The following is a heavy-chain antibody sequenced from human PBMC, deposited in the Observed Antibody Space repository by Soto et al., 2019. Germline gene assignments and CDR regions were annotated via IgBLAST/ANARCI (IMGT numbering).Heavy chain of an antibody. Sequence: GGSLRLSCAASGFAFSSCWMNWVRQVPGKGLVWVSSIKTDGSITTYADSVKGRFTNSRDNAKNTLYLQMNSLRVEDTAVYYCARDLLGFRAFDIWGQGTMVTVSS. V-gene: IGHV3-74*01. J-gene: IGHJ3*02. D-gene: IGHD3-10*01. CDR2: IKTDGSIT. CDR1: GFAFSSCW. CDR3: ARDLLGFRAFDI.